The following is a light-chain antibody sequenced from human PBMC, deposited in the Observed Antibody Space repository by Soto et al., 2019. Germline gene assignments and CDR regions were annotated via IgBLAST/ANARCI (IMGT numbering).Light chain of an antibody. CDR3: QQYNNWPWT. CDR2: GAS. Sequence: EIVYTHSPGTLSLSPGDRATLSCRASQSVSSSYLAWYQQKPGQAPGLLIHGASTRAPGFPARFSGSGSGTDFTLTISSLQSEDFAVYYCQQYNNWPWTFGQGTKVDI. J-gene: IGKJ1*01. V-gene: IGKV3-15*01. CDR1: QSVSSSY.